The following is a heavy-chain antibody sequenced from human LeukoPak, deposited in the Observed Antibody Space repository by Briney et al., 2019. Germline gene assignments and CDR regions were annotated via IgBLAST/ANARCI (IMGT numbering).Heavy chain of an antibody. J-gene: IGHJ3*02. V-gene: IGHV1-46*01. CDR3: SRGINSPSAFDI. D-gene: IGHD5-18*01. CDR1: GYTFTGYY. CDR2: INPSGGST. Sequence: ASVKVSCKASGYTFTGYYMHWVRQAPGQGLEWMGIINPSGGSTSYAQKFQGRVTMTRDMSTSTVYMELSSLRSEDTAVYYCSRGINSPSAFDIWGQGTMVIVSS.